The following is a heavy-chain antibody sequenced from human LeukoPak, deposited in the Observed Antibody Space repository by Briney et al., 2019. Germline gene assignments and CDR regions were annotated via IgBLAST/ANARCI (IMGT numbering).Heavy chain of an antibody. CDR2: IYSGGST. Sequence: GGSLRLSCAASGFTVSSNYMGWVRQAPGKGLEWVSVIYSGGSTYYADSVKGRFTISRDNSKNTLYLQMNSLRAEDTAVYYCARGHSGNWFDPWGQGTLVTVSS. J-gene: IGHJ5*02. CDR1: GFTVSSNY. CDR3: ARGHSGNWFDP. V-gene: IGHV3-66*01. D-gene: IGHD6-19*01.